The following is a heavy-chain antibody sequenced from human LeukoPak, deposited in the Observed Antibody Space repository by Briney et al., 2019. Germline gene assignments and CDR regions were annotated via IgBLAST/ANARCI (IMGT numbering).Heavy chain of an antibody. V-gene: IGHV3-30-3*01. CDR2: ISYDGSNK. CDR1: GFTFSSYA. J-gene: IGHJ4*02. CDR3: ARGRHSSGWDDPRIDY. Sequence: PGRSLRLSCAASGFTFSSYAMHWVRQAPGKGLEWVAVISYDGSNKYYADSVKGRFTISRDNSKNTLYLQMNSLRAEDTAVYYCARGRHSSGWDDPRIDYWGQGTLVTVSS. D-gene: IGHD6-19*01.